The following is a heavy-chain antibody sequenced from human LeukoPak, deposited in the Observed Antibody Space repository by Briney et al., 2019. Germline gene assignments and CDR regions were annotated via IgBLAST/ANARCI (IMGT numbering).Heavy chain of an antibody. V-gene: IGHV3-30*02. CDR3: AREGDIVAPLDY. D-gene: IGHD5-12*01. CDR2: IRYDGSNK. Sequence: PGGSLRLSCAASGFTFSSYAMHWVRQAPGKGLEWVAFIRYDGSNKYYADSVKGRFTISRDNSKNTLYLQMNSLRAEDTAVYYCAREGDIVAPLDYWGQGTLVTVSS. J-gene: IGHJ4*02. CDR1: GFTFSSYA.